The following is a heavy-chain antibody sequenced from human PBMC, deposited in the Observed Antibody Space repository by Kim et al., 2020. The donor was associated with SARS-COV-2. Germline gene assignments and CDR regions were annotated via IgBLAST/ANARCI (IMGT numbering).Heavy chain of an antibody. D-gene: IGHD3-22*01. J-gene: IGHJ4*02. CDR3: ATTPCYYNTSARVWNY. V-gene: IGHV3-23*02. Sequence: DTVKGRFTTSRDNSKKTLYLQMKSLRVEDTAVYYCATTPCYYNTSARVWNYWGQGTLVTVSS.